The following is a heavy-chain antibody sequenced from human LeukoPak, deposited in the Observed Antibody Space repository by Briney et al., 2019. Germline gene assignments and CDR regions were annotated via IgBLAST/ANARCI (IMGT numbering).Heavy chain of an antibody. V-gene: IGHV1-46*01. D-gene: IGHD6-19*01. CDR2: INPRGDST. CDR3: AGYSSGSNSGFDP. Sequence: VASVKVSCKASGYTFTTYYMHWVRQAPGQGLEWMGVINPRGDSTTYAQKFQGRLTMTRDSSTSTIYMELSSLRSDDTAVYYCAGYSSGSNSGFDPWGQGTLVTVSS. J-gene: IGHJ5*02. CDR1: GYTFTTYY.